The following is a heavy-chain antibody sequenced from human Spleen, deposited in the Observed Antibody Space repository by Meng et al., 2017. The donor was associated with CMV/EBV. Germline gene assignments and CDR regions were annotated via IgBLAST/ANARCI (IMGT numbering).Heavy chain of an antibody. D-gene: IGHD2-2*01. CDR2: IRYDGSNK. J-gene: IGHJ6*02. CDR1: GFTFSSYG. CDR3: ARDYCSSTSCSRNYYYYYGMDV. V-gene: IGHV3-30*02. Sequence: GESLKISCAASGFTFSSYGMHWVRQAPGKGLEWVAFIRYDGSNKYYADSVKGRFTISRDNSKNTLYLQMNSLRAEDTAVYYCARDYCSSTSCSRNYYYYYGMDVWGQGTTVTVSS.